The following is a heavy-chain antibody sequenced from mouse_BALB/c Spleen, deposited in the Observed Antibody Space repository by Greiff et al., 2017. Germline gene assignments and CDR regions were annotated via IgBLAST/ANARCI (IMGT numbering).Heavy chain of an antibody. D-gene: IGHD2-1*01. CDR3: ARGVIYYGNYGAMDY. J-gene: IGHJ4*01. Sequence: VQVVESGPGLVAPSQSLSITCTVSGFSLTSYGVHWVRQPPGKGLEWLGVIWAGGSTNYNSALMSRLSISKDNSKSQVFLKMNSLQTDDTAMYYCARGVIYYGNYGAMDYWGQGTSVTVSS. CDR2: IWAGGST. CDR1: GFSLTSYG. V-gene: IGHV2-9*02.